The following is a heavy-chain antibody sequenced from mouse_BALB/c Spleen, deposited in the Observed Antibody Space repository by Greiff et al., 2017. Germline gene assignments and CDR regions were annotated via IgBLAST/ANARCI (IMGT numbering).Heavy chain of an antibody. J-gene: IGHJ2*01. CDR3: ARSYYGYYFDY. CDR2: INPSTGYT. Sequence: VQLQESGAELAKPGASVKMSCKASGYTFTSYWMHWVKQRPGQGLEWIGYINPSTGYTEYNQKFKDKATLTADKSSSTAYMQLSSLTSEDSAVYYCARSYYGYYFDYWGQGTTLTVSS. D-gene: IGHD2-10*01. CDR1: GYTFTSYW. V-gene: IGHV1-7*01.